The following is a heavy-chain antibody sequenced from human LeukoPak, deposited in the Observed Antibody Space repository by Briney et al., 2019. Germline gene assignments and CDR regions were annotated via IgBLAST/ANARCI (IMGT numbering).Heavy chain of an antibody. Sequence: GGSLRLSCAASGFTFSSYAMHWVRQAPGKGLEWVAVISYDGSNKYYADSVKGRFTISRDNSKNTLYLQMNSLRAEDTAVYYCARDLDMGTGGFDYWGQGTLVTVSS. CDR2: ISYDGSNK. D-gene: IGHD1-1*01. CDR1: GFTFSSYA. V-gene: IGHV3-30-3*01. CDR3: ARDLDMGTGGFDY. J-gene: IGHJ4*02.